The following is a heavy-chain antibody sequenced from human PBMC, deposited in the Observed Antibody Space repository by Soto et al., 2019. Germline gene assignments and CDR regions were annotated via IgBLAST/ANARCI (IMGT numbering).Heavy chain of an antibody. D-gene: IGHD3-10*01. J-gene: IGHJ4*02. Sequence: QVQLMQSGAEVKKPGASVKVSCKASGYTFTDYYMHWVRQAPGQGLEWMGWINTHSGDTTYAQNFQGRVTLTRDTSSSAAYMELSRLESDDTAVFYCARGTLLRGASAATHEYWGQGTLVTVSS. CDR1: GYTFTDYY. CDR3: ARGTLLRGASAATHEY. CDR2: INTHSGDT. V-gene: IGHV1-2*02.